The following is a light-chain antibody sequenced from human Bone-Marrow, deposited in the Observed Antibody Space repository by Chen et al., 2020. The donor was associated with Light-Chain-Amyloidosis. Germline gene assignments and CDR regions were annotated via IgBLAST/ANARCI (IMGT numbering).Light chain of an antibody. J-gene: IGLJ1*01. V-gene: IGLV2-14*01. CDR1: SSDVGGDNH. Sequence: QSALTQPASVSGSPGQSITISCTGTSSDVGGDNHVSWYQQHPDKAPKLMIYEVINRPSWVPNRFSGSKSDHTASLTISGLQNEDEADYFCSSYTITNTLVFGSGTRVTVL. CDR3: SSYTITNTLV. CDR2: EVI.